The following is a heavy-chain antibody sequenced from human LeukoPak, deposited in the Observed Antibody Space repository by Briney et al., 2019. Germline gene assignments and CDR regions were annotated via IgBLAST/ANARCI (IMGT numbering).Heavy chain of an antibody. Sequence: ASETLSLTCAVYGGSFSGYYWSWIRQPPGKGLEWIGEINHSGSTNYNPSLKSRVTISVDTSKNQFSLKLSSVTAADTAVYYCARGEPYYDILTSYYNHYNYGMDVWGQGTTVTVSS. V-gene: IGHV4-34*01. D-gene: IGHD3-9*01. CDR3: ARGEPYYDILTSYYNHYNYGMDV. J-gene: IGHJ6*02. CDR1: GGSFSGYY. CDR2: INHSGST.